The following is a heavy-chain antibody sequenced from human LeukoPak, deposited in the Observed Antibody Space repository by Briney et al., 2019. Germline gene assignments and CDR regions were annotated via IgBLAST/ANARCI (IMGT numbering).Heavy chain of an antibody. CDR1: GFTFSSYA. D-gene: IGHD3-10*01. Sequence: PRGSLRLSCAASGFTFSSYAMHWVRQAPGKGLEWVAVISYDGSNKYYADSVKGRFTISRDNSKNTLYLQMNSLRAEDTAVYYCARELGSYFDYWGQGTLVTVSS. V-gene: IGHV3-30-3*01. CDR3: ARELGSYFDY. J-gene: IGHJ4*02. CDR2: ISYDGSNK.